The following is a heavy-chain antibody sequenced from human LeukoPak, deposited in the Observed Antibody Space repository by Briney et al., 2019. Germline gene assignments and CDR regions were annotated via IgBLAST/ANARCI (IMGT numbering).Heavy chain of an antibody. CDR3: AKDITGHNRGWYDY. CDR2: ASGSDGST. CDR1: GFTFSSFA. Sequence: QPGGSLSLSCAASGFTFSSFAMSWVRHAPGKGLDCVSAASGSDGSTHSADSVKGRVTISRDKSKNTLYLQMNSLRAEGTAVYYCAKDITGHNRGWYDYWGQGNLVTVS. J-gene: IGHJ4*02. D-gene: IGHD6-19*01. V-gene: IGHV3-23*01.